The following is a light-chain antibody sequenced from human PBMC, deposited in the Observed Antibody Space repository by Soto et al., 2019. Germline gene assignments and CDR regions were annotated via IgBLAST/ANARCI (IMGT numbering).Light chain of an antibody. CDR2: GAS. J-gene: IGKJ1*01. V-gene: IGKV3-15*01. Sequence: EIVMTQSPATLSVSPGERATLSCRASQSVSSNLAWYQQKPGQAPRLLIYGASTRATGIPARFSGSGSGTEFTLNLSRLQYEDFAIYYCHQYNRSGTFSKGTKVEIK. CDR3: HQYNRSGT. CDR1: QSVSSN.